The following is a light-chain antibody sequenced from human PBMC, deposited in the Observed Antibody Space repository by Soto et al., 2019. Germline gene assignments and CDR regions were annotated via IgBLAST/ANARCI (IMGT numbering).Light chain of an antibody. CDR2: AAS. Sequence: IKSKLTPRNMAASEEDRVPVTCRASQSISHWLAWYQQKPGKAPKFRIYAASSLGSGVPSRFSVSGSGTEFPLTISILQPDEFAPYYCQQYDSASGTFGRGTKVDI. CDR1: QSISHW. V-gene: IGKV1-5*01. CDR3: QQYDSASGT. J-gene: IGKJ1*01.